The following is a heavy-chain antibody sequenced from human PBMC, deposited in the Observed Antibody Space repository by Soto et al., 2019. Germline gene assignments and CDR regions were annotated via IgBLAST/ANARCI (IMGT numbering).Heavy chain of an antibody. D-gene: IGHD6-13*01. Sequence: SETLSLTCAVSGGSISSSDFWSWVRQPPGKGLEWIGEIYHSGSTNQNPSLKRQVTISVDKSKNQFSLKLSSVTAADTAVYYCARVFTPNIAAAGTFDYWGQGTLLTVSS. CDR3: ARVFTPNIAAAGTFDY. V-gene: IGHV4-4*02. CDR1: GGSISSSDF. J-gene: IGHJ4*02. CDR2: IYHSGST.